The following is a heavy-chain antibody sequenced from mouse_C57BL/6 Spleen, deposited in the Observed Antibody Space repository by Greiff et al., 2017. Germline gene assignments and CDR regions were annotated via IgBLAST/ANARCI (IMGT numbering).Heavy chain of an antibody. CDR1: GYTFTDYE. Sequence: QVQLQQSGAELVRPGASVTLSCKASGYTFTDYEMHWVKQTPVHGLEWIGAIDPETGGTAYNQKFQGKAILTADKSSSTAYMELRSLTSEDSAVYYCTRGAASNSFDYWGQGTTLTVSS. D-gene: IGHD6-2*01. J-gene: IGHJ2*01. V-gene: IGHV1-15*01. CDR3: TRGAASNSFDY. CDR2: IDPETGGT.